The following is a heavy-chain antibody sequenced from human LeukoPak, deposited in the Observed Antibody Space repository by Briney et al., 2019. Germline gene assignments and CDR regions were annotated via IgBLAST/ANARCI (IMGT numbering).Heavy chain of an antibody. CDR1: GFTFRNYD. CDR2: IGSAGDT. D-gene: IGHD3-10*01. CDR3: ARGVPGGLDY. J-gene: IGHJ4*02. V-gene: IGHV3-13*04. Sequence: PGGSLRLFCAASGFTFRNYDMHWVRQVTGKGLEWVSGIGSAGDTNYLGSVKGRFTISRENAKNSLYLQMNSLRAGDTAVYYCARGVPGGLDYWGQGTLVTVSS.